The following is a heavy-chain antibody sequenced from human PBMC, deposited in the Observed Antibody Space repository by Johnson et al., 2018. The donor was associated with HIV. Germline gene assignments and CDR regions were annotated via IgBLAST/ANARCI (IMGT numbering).Heavy chain of an antibody. Sequence: QVQLVESGGGLVQPGGSLRLSCVGSGFTFSDYYMSWVRQAPGKGLEWIAYISGGSAGTFYADSVKGRFTISRDNAKNSLYLQMNSLRAEDTAVYYCAETPGIAAAVTGDAFDIWGQGTMVTVSS. CDR2: ISGGSAGT. CDR1: GFTFSDYY. D-gene: IGHD6-13*01. CDR3: AETPGIAAAVTGDAFDI. J-gene: IGHJ3*02. V-gene: IGHV3-11*04.